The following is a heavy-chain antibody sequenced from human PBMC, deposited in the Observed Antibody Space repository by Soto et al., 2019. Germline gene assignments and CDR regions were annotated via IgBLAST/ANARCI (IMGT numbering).Heavy chain of an antibody. J-gene: IGHJ4*02. D-gene: IGHD3-22*01. CDR1: GGSISSGDYC. CDR2: IYYSGST. Sequence: PSETLSLTCTVSGGSISSGDYCWSWIRQPPGKGLEWIGYIYYSGSTNYNPSLKSRVTISVDTSKNQFSLKLSSVTAADTAVYYCARVRTVYYYDSSGYYFDYWGQGTLVTVS. CDR3: ARVRTVYYYDSSGYYFDY. V-gene: IGHV4-30-4*02.